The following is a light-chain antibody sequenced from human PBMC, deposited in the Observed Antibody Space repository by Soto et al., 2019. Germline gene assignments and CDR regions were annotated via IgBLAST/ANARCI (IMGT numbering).Light chain of an antibody. CDR3: QQYVASPYT. Sequence: DIVLTQSPGTLSLSPWERATLSCVASQSINSRSLAWYQQKPGQAPRLLIYDASSRATGIPDRFSASGSGTDFTLTISSLEPEDFAVYYCQQYVASPYTFGQGTKVDI. J-gene: IGKJ2*01. V-gene: IGKV3-20*01. CDR2: DAS. CDR1: QSINSRS.